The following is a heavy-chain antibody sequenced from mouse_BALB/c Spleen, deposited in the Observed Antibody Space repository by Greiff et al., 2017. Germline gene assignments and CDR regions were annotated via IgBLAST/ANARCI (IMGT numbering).Heavy chain of an antibody. CDR1: GFSLTGYG. V-gene: IGHV2-6-7*01. CDR2: IWGDGST. CDR3: ALLLRYAMDY. J-gene: IGHJ4*01. D-gene: IGHD1-1*01. Sequence: QVQLKQSGPGLVAPSQSLSITCTVSGFSLTGYGVTWVRQPPGKGLEWLGMIWGDGSTDYNSALKSRLSISKDNSKSQVFLKMNSLQTDDTARYYCALLLRYAMDYWGQGTSVTVSS.